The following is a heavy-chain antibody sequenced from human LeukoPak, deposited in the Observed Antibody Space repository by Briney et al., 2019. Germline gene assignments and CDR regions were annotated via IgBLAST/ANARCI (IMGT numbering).Heavy chain of an antibody. CDR2: IYYSGST. D-gene: IGHD3-16*01. CDR3: ARRALRAAFDI. V-gene: IGHV4-39*07. J-gene: IGHJ3*02. CDR1: GGSISSSSYY. Sequence: SETLSLTCTVSGGSISSSSYYWGWIRQPPGKGLEWIGSIYYSGSTYYNPSLKSRVTISVDTSKNQFSLKLSSVTAADTAVYYCARRALRAAFDIWGQGTMVTVSS.